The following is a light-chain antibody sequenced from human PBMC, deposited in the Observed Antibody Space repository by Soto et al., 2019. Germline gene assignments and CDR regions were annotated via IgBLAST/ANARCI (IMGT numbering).Light chain of an antibody. J-gene: IGKJ1*01. CDR2: GAF. V-gene: IGKV3-15*01. CDR3: QQYNDWPLT. CDR1: QSVSSN. Sequence: EIVMTQSPVTLSVSPGERATLSCRASQSVSSNLAWYQQKPGQAPSLLIYGAFTRATGVPARFSGTGSGTEFTLTISSLQSEDFALYYCQQYNDWPLTFGQRTKVDIK.